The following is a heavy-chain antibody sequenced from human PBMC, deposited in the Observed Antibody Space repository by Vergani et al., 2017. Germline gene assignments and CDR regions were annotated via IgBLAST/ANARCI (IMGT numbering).Heavy chain of an antibody. D-gene: IGHD3-22*01. V-gene: IGHV3-48*04. Sequence: EVQLVESGGGLVQPGGSLRLSCAASGFTFSSYSMNWVRQAPGKGLEWVSYISSSSSTIYYADSVKGRFTISRDNAKNSLYLQMNSLRAEDTAVYYCAKDLYDRLRGYYYGMDVWGQGTTVTVSS. CDR1: GFTFSSYS. CDR3: AKDLYDRLRGYYYGMDV. J-gene: IGHJ6*02. CDR2: ISSSSSTI.